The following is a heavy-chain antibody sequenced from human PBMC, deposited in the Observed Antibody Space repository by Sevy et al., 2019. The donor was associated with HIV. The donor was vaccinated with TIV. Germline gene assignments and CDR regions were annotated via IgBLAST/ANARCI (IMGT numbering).Heavy chain of an antibody. V-gene: IGHV4-59*01. Sequence: SETLSLTCTVSGGSISSYYWSWIRQPPGKGLEWIVYIYYSGITNYNPSLKSRVTISVDTSKNQFSLKLSSVTAADTAVYYCARTIYYDSSGYPSQGWFDPWGQGTLVTVSS. J-gene: IGHJ5*02. CDR3: ARTIYYDSSGYPSQGWFDP. D-gene: IGHD3-22*01. CDR2: IYYSGIT. CDR1: GGSISSYY.